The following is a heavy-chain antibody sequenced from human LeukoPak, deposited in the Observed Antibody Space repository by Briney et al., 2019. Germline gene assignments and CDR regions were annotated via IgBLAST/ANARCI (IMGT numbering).Heavy chain of an antibody. J-gene: IGHJ4*02. CDR2: ISDDGRSK. D-gene: IGHD1-26*01. Sequence: GGSLRLSCAASGFTFSGYWMHWVRQVPGKGLVWISYISDDGRSKGYADSVQGRFTISRDNAKNTLSLQMNSLRVDDTADYYCVKQDTGSYLGGYWGQGTLVTVSS. CDR3: VKQDTGSYLGGY. CDR1: GFTFSGYW. V-gene: IGHV3-74*01.